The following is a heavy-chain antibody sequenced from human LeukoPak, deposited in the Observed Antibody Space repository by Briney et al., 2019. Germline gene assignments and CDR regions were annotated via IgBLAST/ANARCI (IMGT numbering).Heavy chain of an antibody. Sequence: SETLSLTCAVYGGSFSGYYWSWIRQPPGKGLEWIGEINHSGSTNYNPSLKSRVTISVDTSKNQFSLKLSSVTAADTAVYYCARKGVSGWYCWGQGTLVTVSS. CDR3: ARKGVSGWYC. CDR2: INHSGST. D-gene: IGHD6-19*01. J-gene: IGHJ4*02. V-gene: IGHV4-34*01. CDR1: GGSFSGYY.